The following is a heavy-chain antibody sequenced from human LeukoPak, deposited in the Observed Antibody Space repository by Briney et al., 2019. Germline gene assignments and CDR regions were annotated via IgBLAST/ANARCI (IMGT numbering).Heavy chain of an antibody. D-gene: IGHD3-10*01. CDR2: INPNSGAT. Sequence: ASVKVSCKASGGTFSSYAISWVRQAPGQGLEWMGWINPNSGATKYAQKFLGRVTMTRDTSISTAYMELSRLRSDDTAMYYCARDALNYGHLSPFDYWGQGTLVTVSS. CDR3: ARDALNYGHLSPFDY. J-gene: IGHJ4*02. CDR1: GGTFSSYA. V-gene: IGHV1-2*02.